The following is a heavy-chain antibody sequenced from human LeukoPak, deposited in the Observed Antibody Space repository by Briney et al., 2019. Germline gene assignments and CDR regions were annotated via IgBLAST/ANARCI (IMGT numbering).Heavy chain of an antibody. V-gene: IGHV4-59*01. CDR1: GGSISSYY. J-gene: IGHJ4*02. CDR3: ARDSGVRVFDY. D-gene: IGHD3-10*01. Sequence: PSETLSLTCTVSGGSISSYYWSWIRLPPGKGLEWIGNIYNSGSTNYNPSLKSRVTILVDTSKNQFSLKLSSVTAADTAVYYCARDSGVRVFDYWGQGTLVTVSS. CDR2: IYNSGST.